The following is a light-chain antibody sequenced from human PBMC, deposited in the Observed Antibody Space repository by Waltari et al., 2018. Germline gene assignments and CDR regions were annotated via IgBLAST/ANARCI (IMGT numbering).Light chain of an antibody. J-gene: IGKJ1*01. Sequence: IVLTQSPGTLSLSPGERATLSCRASQSVGKYLAWYQQKPGQAPRLLIYGASSRAAGIPDRFGGSGSGADFSLTISRLEPEDVAVYYCQHHVRLPATFGQGTKVE. CDR1: QSVGKY. CDR2: GAS. CDR3: QHHVRLPAT. V-gene: IGKV3-20*01.